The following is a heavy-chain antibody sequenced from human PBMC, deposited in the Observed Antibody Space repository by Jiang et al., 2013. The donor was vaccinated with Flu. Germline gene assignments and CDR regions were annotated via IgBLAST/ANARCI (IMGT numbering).Heavy chain of an antibody. CDR2: IDWDDDK. CDR1: GFSLSTSGMC. D-gene: IGHD5-18*01. V-gene: IGHV2-70*12. CDR3: AHVDTAMVWDY. J-gene: IGHJ4*02. Sequence: KPTQTLTLTCTFSGFSLSTSGMCVSWIRQPPGKALEWLARIDWDDDKYYSPSLKSRLTITKDTSKNQVVLTMTNMDPVDTATYYCAHVDTAMVWDYWGQGTLVTVSS.